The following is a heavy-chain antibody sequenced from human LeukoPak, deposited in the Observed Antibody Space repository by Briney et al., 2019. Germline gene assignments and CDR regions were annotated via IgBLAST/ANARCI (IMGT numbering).Heavy chain of an antibody. CDR1: GFTFSSYA. J-gene: IGHJ3*02. CDR2: ISGSGGST. Sequence: GGSLRLSCAASGFTFSSYAMSWVRQAPGKGLEWVSAISGSGGSTYYADSVKGRFTISRDNSKNTLYLQMNSLRAEDTAVYYCAKDVPGITIFGVVRDNALDIWGQGTMVTVSS. V-gene: IGHV3-23*01. CDR3: AKDVPGITIFGVVRDNALDI. D-gene: IGHD3-3*01.